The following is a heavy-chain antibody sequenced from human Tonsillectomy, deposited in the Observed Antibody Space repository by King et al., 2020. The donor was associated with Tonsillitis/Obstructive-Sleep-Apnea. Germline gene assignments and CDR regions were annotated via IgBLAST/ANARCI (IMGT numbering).Heavy chain of an antibody. Sequence: VQLVESGAEVKKPGESLKISCKGSGYSFTNYWIGWVRQMPGKGLEWMGIIYPGDSDTRYTPSFQGQVTISADKSISTASLQWSSLKASDTAMYYCTRLTRGDYDPEESYYGMTVWRPGTTVTVP. D-gene: IGHD4-17*01. V-gene: IGHV5-51*03. J-gene: IGHJ6*02. CDR1: GYSFTNYW. CDR3: TRLTRGDYDPEESYYGMTV. CDR2: IYPGDSDT.